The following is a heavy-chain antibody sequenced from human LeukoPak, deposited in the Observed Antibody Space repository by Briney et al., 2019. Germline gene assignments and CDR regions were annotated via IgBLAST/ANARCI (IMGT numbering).Heavy chain of an antibody. CDR2: INPNSGGA. CDR3: ARPLYDRSGYMGY. CDR1: GYTFTGYY. V-gene: IGHV1-2*02. Sequence: ASVKVSRKASGYTFTGYYMHWVRQAPGQGLEWMGWINPNSGGAKYAQKFQGRVTMTRDTSISTAYMELSRLRSDDTAVYYCARPLYDRSGYMGYWGQGTLVTVSS. D-gene: IGHD3-22*01. J-gene: IGHJ4*02.